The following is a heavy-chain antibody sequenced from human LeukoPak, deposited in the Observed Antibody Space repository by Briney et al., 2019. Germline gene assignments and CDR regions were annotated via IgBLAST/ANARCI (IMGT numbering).Heavy chain of an antibody. V-gene: IGHV4-31*03. CDR2: IYYSGST. CDR3: ASGQTLLWFGEL. J-gene: IGHJ2*01. D-gene: IGHD3-10*01. CDR1: GGSISSGGYY. Sequence: SQTLSLTCTVSGGSISSGGYYWSWIRQHPGTGLEWIGYIYYSGSTYYNPSLKSRVTISVDTSKNQFSLKLSSVTAADTAVYYCASGQTLLWFGELWGRGTLVTVSS.